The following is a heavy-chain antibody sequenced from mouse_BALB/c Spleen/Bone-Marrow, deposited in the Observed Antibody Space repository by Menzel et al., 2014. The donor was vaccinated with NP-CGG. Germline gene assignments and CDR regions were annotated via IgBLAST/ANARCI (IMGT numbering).Heavy chain of an antibody. Sequence: EVKLQESGGGLVQPGGSLNLSCAASGFDFSRYWMSWARQAPGKGQEWIGAINPGSSTINYTPSLKDKFIISRDNAKNTLYLQMSKVRSEDTALYYCARTAYYAMDYWGQGTSVTVSS. CDR3: ARTAYYAMDY. CDR2: INPGSSTI. V-gene: IGHV4-2*02. CDR1: GFDFSRYW. J-gene: IGHJ4*01.